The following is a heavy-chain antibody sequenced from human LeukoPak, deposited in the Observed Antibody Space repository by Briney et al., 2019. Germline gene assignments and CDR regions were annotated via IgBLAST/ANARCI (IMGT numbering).Heavy chain of an antibody. CDR2: FYNGINT. D-gene: IGHD5-18*01. Sequence: GGSLRLSCAAAGLTVSSNYMTWVRQVPGEGLEWVSVFYNGINTYYADSVKGRFTTSRDNSKNTLYLQMNSLRVEDTAVYFCARVGSGNTYGYADYWGQGTLVTGSS. CDR1: GLTVSSNY. V-gene: IGHV3-66*01. J-gene: IGHJ4*02. CDR3: ARVGSGNTYGYADY.